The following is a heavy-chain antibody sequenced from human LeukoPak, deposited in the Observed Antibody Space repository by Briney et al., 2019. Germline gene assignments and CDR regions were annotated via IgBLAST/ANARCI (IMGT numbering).Heavy chain of an antibody. J-gene: IGHJ6*03. CDR3: ARCGKKNYDFWSGHYYYYYMDV. CDR2: IYYSGST. D-gene: IGHD3-3*01. V-gene: IGHV4-59*12. CDR1: GGSISSYY. Sequence: SETLSLTCTVSGGSISSYYWSWIRQPPGKGLEWIGYIYYSGSTNYDPSLKSRVTISVDTSKNQFSLKLSSVTAADTAVYYCARCGKKNYDFWSGHYYYYYMDVWGKGTTVTVSS.